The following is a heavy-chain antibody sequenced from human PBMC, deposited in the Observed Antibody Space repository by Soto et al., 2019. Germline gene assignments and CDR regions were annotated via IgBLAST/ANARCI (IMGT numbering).Heavy chain of an antibody. Sequence: NPSETLSPTCTISDASTSNFYSSWIRHAQGKGLEWLGYVYFTGNTKYNPYRGSRVTISLGASQNQFSLKLESVTAADPAVYYCGRQIEWSGGTDSWGPGTLVTVYS. V-gene: IGHV4-59*08. J-gene: IGHJ5*01. CDR1: DASTSNFY. D-gene: IGHD2-15*01. CDR2: VYFTGNT. CDR3: GRQIEWSGGTDS.